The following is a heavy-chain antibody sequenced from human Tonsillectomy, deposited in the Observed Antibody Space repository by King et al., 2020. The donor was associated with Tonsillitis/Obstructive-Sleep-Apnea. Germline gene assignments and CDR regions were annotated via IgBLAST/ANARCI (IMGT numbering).Heavy chain of an antibody. CDR2: ISYDGSNK. CDR1: GFTFSSSA. D-gene: IGHD3-22*01. Sequence: VQLVESGGGVVQPGRSLRLSCAASGFTFSSSAMHWVRQAPGKGLEWVTVISYDGSNKYYADSVKGRFTISRDNSKNTLYLQMNSLRAEDTPVYYCARDTTSVDTSGLDYWGQGTLVTVSS. V-gene: IGHV3-30*04. J-gene: IGHJ4*02. CDR3: ARDTTSVDTSGLDY.